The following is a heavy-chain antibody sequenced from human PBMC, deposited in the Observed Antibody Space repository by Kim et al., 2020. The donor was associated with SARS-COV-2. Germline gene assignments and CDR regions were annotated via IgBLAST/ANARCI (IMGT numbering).Heavy chain of an antibody. CDR3: ARSILYCSGGICYDEGVDY. V-gene: IGHV3-33*01. CDR1: GFTFSTSG. CDR2: IWYDGNNK. J-gene: IGHJ4*02. Sequence: GGSLRLSCAASGFTFSTSGMHWVRQAPGKGLEWVANIWYDGNNKYYGDSVKGRFTISRDNSKNTLYLQMNSLRAEDTALYYCARSILYCSGGICYDEGVDYWGQGTPVTVSS. D-gene: IGHD2-15*01.